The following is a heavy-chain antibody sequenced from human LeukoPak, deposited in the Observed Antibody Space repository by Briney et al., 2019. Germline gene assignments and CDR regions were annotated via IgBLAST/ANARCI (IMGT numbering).Heavy chain of an antibody. CDR2: IIPILGIA. J-gene: IGHJ4*02. V-gene: IGHV1-69*04. D-gene: IGHD6-13*01. CDR1: GGTFSSYA. Sequence: SVKVPCKASGGTFSSYAISWVRQAPGQGLEWMGRIIPILGIANYAQKFQGRVTITADKSTSTAYMELSSLRSEDTAVYYCARGSSSWYRYWGQGTLVTVSS. CDR3: ARGSSSWYRY.